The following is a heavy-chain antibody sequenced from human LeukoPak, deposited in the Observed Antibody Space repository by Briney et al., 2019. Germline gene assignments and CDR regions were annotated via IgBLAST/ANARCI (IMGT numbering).Heavy chain of an antibody. V-gene: IGHV3-7*05. J-gene: IGHJ4*02. Sequence: GGSLRLSCAASGFTFSSYWMSWVRQAPGKGLEWVANIKQDGSEKYYVDSVKGRFTISRDNAKNSLYLQMNSLRAEDTAVYYCARGLLSGYDYYFDYWGQGTLVTVSS. CDR2: IKQDGSEK. CDR1: GFTFSSYW. D-gene: IGHD5-12*01. CDR3: ARGLLSGYDYYFDY.